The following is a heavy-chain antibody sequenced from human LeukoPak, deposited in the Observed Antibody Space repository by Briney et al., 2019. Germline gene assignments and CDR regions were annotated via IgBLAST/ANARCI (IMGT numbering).Heavy chain of an antibody. Sequence: ASVKVSCKASGYTFTGYYMHWVRQAPGQGLEWMGRINPNSGGTNYAQKFQGRVTMTRDTSISTAYMELSRLRSDDTAVYYCARAVDTAMVRGDYWGQRTLLPVSS. D-gene: IGHD5-18*01. V-gene: IGHV1-2*06. J-gene: IGHJ4*02. CDR3: ARAVDTAMVRGDY. CDR1: GYTFTGYY. CDR2: INPNSGGT.